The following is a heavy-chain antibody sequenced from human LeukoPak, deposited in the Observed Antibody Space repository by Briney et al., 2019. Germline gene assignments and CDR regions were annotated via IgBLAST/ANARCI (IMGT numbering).Heavy chain of an antibody. CDR1: GFTLTNHG. CDR2: ITGTGGK. D-gene: IGHD1-26*01. V-gene: IGHV3-23*01. CDR3: ARGRPGGGY. Sequence: GSLRLSCAVSGFTLTNHGVSWFRQAPGKGLEWVSIITGTGGKYYGDSVKGRFVLSRDDSKNTVYMQMSSLRAEDTAVYYCARGRPGGGYWGQGTLVTVSS. J-gene: IGHJ4*02.